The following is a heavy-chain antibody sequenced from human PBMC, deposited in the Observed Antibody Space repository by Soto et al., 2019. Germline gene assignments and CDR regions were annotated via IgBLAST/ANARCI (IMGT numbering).Heavy chain of an antibody. CDR3: ATHQSSGYYARY. J-gene: IGHJ4*02. CDR2: FDPEDGET. Sequence: SVKVSCKVSGYTLTELSMHWVRQAPGKGLEWMGGFDPEDGETIYAQKFQGRVTMTEDTSTDTAYMELSSLRSEDTAVYYCATHQSSGYYARYWGQGTVVTVSA. V-gene: IGHV1-24*01. D-gene: IGHD3-22*01. CDR1: GYTLTELS.